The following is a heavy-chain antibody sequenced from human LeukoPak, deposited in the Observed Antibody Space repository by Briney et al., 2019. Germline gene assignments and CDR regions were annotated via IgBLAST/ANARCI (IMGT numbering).Heavy chain of an antibody. Sequence: SETLSLTCTVSGGSISSYYWGWIRQPPGKGLEWIGYIYYSGSTNYNPSLKSRVTISVDTSKNQFSLKLSSVTAADTAVYYCARDRGPDCSGGSCWDYWGQGTQVTVSS. CDR3: ARDRGPDCSGGSCWDY. D-gene: IGHD2-15*01. V-gene: IGHV4-59*01. CDR2: IYYSGST. CDR1: GGSISSYY. J-gene: IGHJ4*02.